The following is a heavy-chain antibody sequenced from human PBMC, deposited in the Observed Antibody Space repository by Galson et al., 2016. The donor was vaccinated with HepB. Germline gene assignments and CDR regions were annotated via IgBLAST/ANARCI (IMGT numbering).Heavy chain of an antibody. CDR1: GGSISSSTDY. V-gene: IGHV4-39*02. CDR3: ARLPGIPVAGASEDNWFDP. D-gene: IGHD6-19*01. CDR2: IHYSGAS. Sequence: SETLSLTCSVSGGSISSSTDYWGWVRQPPGKGLEWIGSIHYSGASYYHSSLKSRTSMSVDTSKSHFSPNLRSVSAADTAVYYCARLPGIPVAGASEDNWFDPWGQGTLVVVSA. J-gene: IGHJ5*02.